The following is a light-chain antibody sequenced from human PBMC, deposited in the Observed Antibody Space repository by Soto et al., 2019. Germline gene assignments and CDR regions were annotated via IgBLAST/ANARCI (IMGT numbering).Light chain of an antibody. Sequence: QSALTQPASVSGSPGQSITISCTGTSSDVGGYIYVSWYQQHPGKAPKLMIYEVSNRPSGVSNRFSGSKSGNTASLTISVLQAEDEADYYCSSYTSSITVVFGGGTKLTVL. CDR3: SSYTSSITVV. J-gene: IGLJ2*01. V-gene: IGLV2-14*01. CDR2: EVS. CDR1: SSDVGGYIY.